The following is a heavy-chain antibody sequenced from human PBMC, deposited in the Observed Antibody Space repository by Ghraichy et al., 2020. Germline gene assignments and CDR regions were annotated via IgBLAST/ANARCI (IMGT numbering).Heavy chain of an antibody. J-gene: IGHJ3*02. D-gene: IGHD5-18*01. CDR2: IYSGGST. CDR3: ASGKGYSYGIRRHDAFDI. Sequence: GVLNISCAASGFTVSSNYMSWVRQAPGKGLEWVSVIYSGGSTYYADYVKGRFTISRDNSKNTLYLQMNSLRAEDTAVYYCASGKGYSYGIRRHDAFDIWGQGTMVTVSS. CDR1: GFTVSSNY. V-gene: IGHV3-53*01.